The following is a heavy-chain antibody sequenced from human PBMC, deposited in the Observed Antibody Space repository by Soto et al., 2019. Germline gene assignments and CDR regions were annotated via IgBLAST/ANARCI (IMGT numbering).Heavy chain of an antibody. J-gene: IGHJ3*02. CDR3: AVTRGGAHPHDI. CDR2: IYYTGST. V-gene: IGHV4-59*01. CDR1: GGPLSSFY. Sequence: XGTLCLTCNSSGGPLSSFYYSWIRQAPGKGLEWIGYIYYTGSTNYNPSLKSRVTMSVDTSKNQFSLKLTSVTAADTAVYFCAVTRGGAHPHDIWGQGTMVTVSS. D-gene: IGHD2-21*02.